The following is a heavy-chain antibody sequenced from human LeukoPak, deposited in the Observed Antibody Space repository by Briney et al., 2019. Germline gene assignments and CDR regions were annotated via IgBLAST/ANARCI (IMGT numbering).Heavy chain of an antibody. CDR3: ARVLRGVTVTQGEFDY. CDR1: GFTFSSYE. J-gene: IGHJ4*02. Sequence: GGSLRLSCAASGFTFSSYEMNWARQAPGKGLEWVSYISSSGSTIYYADSVKGRFTISRDNAKNSLYLQMNSLRAEDTAVYYCARVLRGVTVTQGEFDYWGQGTLVTVSS. V-gene: IGHV3-48*03. CDR2: ISSSGSTI. D-gene: IGHD4-17*01.